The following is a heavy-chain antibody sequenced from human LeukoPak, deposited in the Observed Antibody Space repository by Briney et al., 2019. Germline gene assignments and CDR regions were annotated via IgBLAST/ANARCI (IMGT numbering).Heavy chain of an antibody. CDR1: GGTFSSYA. CDR2: IIPILGIA. J-gene: IGHJ3*02. CDR3: ARGSCLSGSYAFDI. D-gene: IGHD1-26*01. Sequence: SVKVSCKASGGTFSSYAISWVRQAPGQGLEWMGRIIPILGIANYAQKFQGRVTITADKSTSTAYMELSSLRAEDTAVYYCARGSCLSGSYAFDIWGQGTMVTVSS. V-gene: IGHV1-69*04.